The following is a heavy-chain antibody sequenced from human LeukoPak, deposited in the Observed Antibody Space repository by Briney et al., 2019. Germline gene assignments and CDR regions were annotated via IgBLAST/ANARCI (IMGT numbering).Heavy chain of an antibody. Sequence: GGSLRLSCAASGFTFSSYWMTWVHQGPGKGLEWVANIKPGGNEKYYVDSVKGRFTISRDNAKNSLYLQMNSLRAEDTAVYYCATFRFLGTWGQGTMVTVSP. J-gene: IGHJ3*01. V-gene: IGHV3-7*03. CDR1: GFTFSSYW. CDR2: IKPGGNEK. CDR3: ATFRFLGT. D-gene: IGHD3-3*01.